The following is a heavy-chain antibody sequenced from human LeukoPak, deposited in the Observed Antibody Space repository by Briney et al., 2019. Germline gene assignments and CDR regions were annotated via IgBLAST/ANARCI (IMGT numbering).Heavy chain of an antibody. CDR3: AKGYYYDSSGYFNVDAFDI. CDR2: ISWNSGSI. CDR1: GFTLDDYA. V-gene: IGHV3-9*01. J-gene: IGHJ3*02. D-gene: IGHD3-22*01. Sequence: GGSLRLSCAASGFTLDDYAMHWVRQAPGKGLEWVSGISWNSGSIGYADSVKGRFTISRDNAKNSLYLQMNSLRAEDTALYYCAKGYYYDSSGYFNVDAFDIWGQGTMVTVSS.